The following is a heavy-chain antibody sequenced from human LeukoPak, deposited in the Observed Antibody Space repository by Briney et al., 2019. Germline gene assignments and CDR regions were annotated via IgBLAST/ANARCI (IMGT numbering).Heavy chain of an antibody. D-gene: IGHD3-22*01. CDR3: ASRSSGYYQSADY. J-gene: IGHJ4*02. V-gene: IGHV3-23*01. CDR1: GFTFSSYA. CDR2: ISGSGGST. Sequence: PGGSLRLSRAASGFTFSSYAMSWVRQAPGKGLEWVSAISGSGGSTYYADSVKGRFTISRDNSKNTLYLQMNSLRAEDTAVYYCASRSSGYYQSADYWGQGTLVTVSS.